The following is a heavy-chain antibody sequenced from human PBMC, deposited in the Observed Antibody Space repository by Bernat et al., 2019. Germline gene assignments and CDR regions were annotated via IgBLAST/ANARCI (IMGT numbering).Heavy chain of an antibody. D-gene: IGHD6-13*01. J-gene: IGHJ4*02. CDR3: AKDEYTSNYDY. CDR2: IKKDGSET. V-gene: IGHV3-7*03. Sequence: EVQLVESGGGLVQPGGSLRLSCAASGFIFSDYWMTWVRQAPGKGLEWLASIKKDGSETYYVDSVKGRFTISRDNAKNSLYLQMSSLRAEDMAVYYCAKDEYTSNYDYWGQGTLVTVSS. CDR1: GFIFSDYW.